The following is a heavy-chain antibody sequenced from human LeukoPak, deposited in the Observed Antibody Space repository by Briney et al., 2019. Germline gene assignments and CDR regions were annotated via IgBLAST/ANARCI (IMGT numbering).Heavy chain of an antibody. CDR2: ISSNGGNT. CDR1: GFTFTIYA. D-gene: IGHD5-18*01. V-gene: IGHV3-64D*06. CDR3: VKHARGFSFGTYYFDY. Sequence: GGSLRLSCSASGFTFTIYALHWVRQAPGKGLEFVSAISSNGGNTYYADSVKGRFTISRDNSKNTLYLQMSSLKPEDTAVYYCVKHARGFSFGTYYFDYWGQGTLVTVSS. J-gene: IGHJ4*02.